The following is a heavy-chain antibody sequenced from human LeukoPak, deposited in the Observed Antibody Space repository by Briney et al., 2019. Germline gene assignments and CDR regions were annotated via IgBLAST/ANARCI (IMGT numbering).Heavy chain of an antibody. J-gene: IGHJ6*03. CDR3: AKDLLGTIFYMDV. V-gene: IGHV3-23*01. CDR2: ISGSGGST. CDR1: GFTFSSYA. Sequence: PGGSLRLSCAASGFTFSSYAMSWVRQAPGKGLEWISAISGSGGSTYYADSVKGRFTISRDNSKNTLYLQMNSLRAEDTAVYYCAKDLLGTIFYMDVWGKGTTVTVSS. D-gene: IGHD3-3*01.